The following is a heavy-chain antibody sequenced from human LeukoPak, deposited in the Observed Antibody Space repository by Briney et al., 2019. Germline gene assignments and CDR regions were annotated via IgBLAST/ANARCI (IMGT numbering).Heavy chain of an antibody. CDR2: FDPEDGET. CDR1: GYTLTELS. CDR3: ATGGGSYYGTFDY. V-gene: IGHV1-24*01. J-gene: IGHJ4*02. D-gene: IGHD1-26*01. Sequence: ASVKVSCKVSGYTLTELSMHWVRQAPGKGLEWMGGFDPEDGETIYAQKFQGRVTMTEDTSTHTAYMELSSLRSEDTAVYYCATGGGSYYGTFDYWGQGTLVTVSS.